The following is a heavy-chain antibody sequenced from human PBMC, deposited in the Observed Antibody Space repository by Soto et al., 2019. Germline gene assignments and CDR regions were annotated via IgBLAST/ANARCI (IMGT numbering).Heavy chain of an antibody. CDR2: IIPIFGTA. CDR1: GGTFSSYA. D-gene: IGHD2-15*01. J-gene: IGHJ3*02. Sequence: QVQLVQSGAEVKKPGSSVKVSCKASGGTFSSYAISWVRQAPGQGLEWMGGIIPIFGTANYAQKFQGRVTITADESTSTAYMELRSLGSEDTAVYYCARDLHPGYCSGGSCPLGLAFDIWGQGTMVTVSS. CDR3: ARDLHPGYCSGGSCPLGLAFDI. V-gene: IGHV1-69*01.